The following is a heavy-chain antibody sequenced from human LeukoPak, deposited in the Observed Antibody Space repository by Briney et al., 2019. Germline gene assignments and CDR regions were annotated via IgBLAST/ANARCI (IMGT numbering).Heavy chain of an antibody. D-gene: IGHD6-13*01. CDR1: GGSISSYY. Sequence: SETLSLTCTVSGGSISSYYWSWVRQPAGKGLEWIGRIYTSGSTNYNPSLKSRVTMSVDTSKNQFSLKLSSVTAADTAVYYCAREFAAAAGTGAFDIWGQGTMVTVSS. V-gene: IGHV4-4*07. J-gene: IGHJ3*02. CDR3: AREFAAAAGTGAFDI. CDR2: IYTSGST.